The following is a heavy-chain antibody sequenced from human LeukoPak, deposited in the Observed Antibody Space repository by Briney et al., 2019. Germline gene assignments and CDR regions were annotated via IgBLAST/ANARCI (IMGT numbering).Heavy chain of an antibody. V-gene: IGHV3-30*18. CDR3: AKDRGPAAGSLYNWLDP. CDR1: GFTFSRYG. Sequence: GGSLRLSCAASGFTFSRYGMHWVRQAPDKGLEWVAVISFGGSNKYDADSVKGRFTISRDNSKNTLYLQMNSLRAEDTAVYYCAKDRGPAAGSLYNWLDPWGQGTLVTVSS. J-gene: IGHJ5*02. D-gene: IGHD6-13*01. CDR2: ISFGGSNK.